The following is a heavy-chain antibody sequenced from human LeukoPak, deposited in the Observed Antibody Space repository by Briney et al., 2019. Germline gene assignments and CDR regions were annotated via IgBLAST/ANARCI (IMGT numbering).Heavy chain of an antibody. CDR2: IYYGGST. Sequence: SETLSLTCTVSGGSISSYYWSWIRQPPGKGLEWIGYIYYGGSTNYNPSLKSRVTISVDTSKNQFSLKLSSVIAADTAVYYCARRSGYGFHDYWGQGTLVTVSS. D-gene: IGHD5-12*01. V-gene: IGHV4-59*01. J-gene: IGHJ4*02. CDR3: ARRSGYGFHDY. CDR1: GGSISSYY.